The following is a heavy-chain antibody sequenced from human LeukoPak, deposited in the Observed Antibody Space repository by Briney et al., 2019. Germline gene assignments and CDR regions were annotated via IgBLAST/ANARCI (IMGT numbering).Heavy chain of an antibody. Sequence: PSETLSLTCTVSGGSISSYYWSWIRQPPGKGLEWIRYIYYSGSTNYNPSLKSRVTISVDTSKNQFSLKLSSVTAADTAVYYCASWTVGATFFDYWGQGTLVTVSS. D-gene: IGHD1-26*01. CDR3: ASWTVGATFFDY. V-gene: IGHV4-59*01. CDR2: IYYSGST. CDR1: GGSISSYY. J-gene: IGHJ4*02.